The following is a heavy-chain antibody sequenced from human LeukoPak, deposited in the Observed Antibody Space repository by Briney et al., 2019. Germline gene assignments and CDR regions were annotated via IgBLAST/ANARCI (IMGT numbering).Heavy chain of an antibody. CDR2: IIPIFGTA. V-gene: IGHV1-69*13. CDR1: GGTFSSYA. J-gene: IGHJ4*02. CDR3: ARVDPDSSSTLEVFDY. D-gene: IGHD6-6*01. Sequence: SVKVSCKASGGTFSSYAISWVRQAPGQGLEWMGGIIPIFGTANYAQKFQGRVTITADESTSTAYMELSSLRSEDTAVYYCARVDPDSSSTLEVFDYWDQGTLVTVSS.